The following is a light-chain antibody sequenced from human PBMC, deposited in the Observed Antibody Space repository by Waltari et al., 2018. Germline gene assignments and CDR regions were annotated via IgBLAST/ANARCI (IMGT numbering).Light chain of an antibody. CDR1: SDVGTYD. J-gene: IGLJ3*02. CDR2: VNSDGTH. CDR3: QTWGTGVQWV. V-gene: IGLV4-69*01. Sequence: QPVLTQSPSASASLGASVKLTCTLSSDVGTYDVVRQTPQPGKGPRYLMKVNSDGTHTKGDGIPDRFSGSSSGAERYLTLSSLQSDDEADYYCQTWGTGVQWVFGGGSKVTVL.